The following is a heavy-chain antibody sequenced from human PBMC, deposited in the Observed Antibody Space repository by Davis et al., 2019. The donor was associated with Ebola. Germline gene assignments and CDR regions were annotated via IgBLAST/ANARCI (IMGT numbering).Heavy chain of an antibody. CDR1: GFTFSNYW. CDR2: IKQDGSEN. Sequence: GESLKISCAVSGFTFSNYWMTWVRQAPGKGLEWVANIKQDGSENNYVDSVKGRFTVSRDNAKNSLYLQMNSLRAEDTAVYYCAREGGTYYYYYGLDVWGKGTTVTVSS. D-gene: IGHD3-16*01. J-gene: IGHJ6*04. V-gene: IGHV3-7*01. CDR3: AREGGTYYYYYGLDV.